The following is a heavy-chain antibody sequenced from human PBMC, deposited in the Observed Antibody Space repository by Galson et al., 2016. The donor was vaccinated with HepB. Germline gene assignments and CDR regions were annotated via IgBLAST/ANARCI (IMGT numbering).Heavy chain of an antibody. V-gene: IGHV4-31*03. D-gene: IGHD4-17*01. CDR1: GGSISSSGYY. Sequence: TLSLTCTVSGGSISSSGYYWSWIRQHPGKGLEWIGYIYYSGGTSYNPSLKSRIAISIDTSQNQFSLRLSSVTAADTAVYYCARGYGDTVTSFAYWGRGTLVTVSS. CDR2: IYYSGGT. CDR3: ARGYGDTVTSFAY. J-gene: IGHJ4*02.